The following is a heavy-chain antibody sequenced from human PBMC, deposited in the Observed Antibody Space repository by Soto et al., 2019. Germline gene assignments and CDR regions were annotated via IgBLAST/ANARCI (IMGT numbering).Heavy chain of an antibody. D-gene: IGHD3-3*01. CDR1: GFTFSSYG. J-gene: IGHJ6*02. CDR3: ARDGTVGNDFWSGYWVRYYYYGMDV. Sequence: GGSLRLSCAASGFTFSSYGMHWVRQAPGKGLEWVAVIWYDGSNKYYADSVKGRFTISRDNSKNTLYLQMNSLRAEDTAVYYCARDGTVGNDFWSGYWVRYYYYGMDVWGQGTTVTVSS. V-gene: IGHV3-33*01. CDR2: IWYDGSNK.